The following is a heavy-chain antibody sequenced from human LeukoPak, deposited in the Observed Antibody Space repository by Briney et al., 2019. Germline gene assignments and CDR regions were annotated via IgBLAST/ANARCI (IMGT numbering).Heavy chain of an antibody. D-gene: IGHD5-18*01. J-gene: IGHJ5*02. CDR3: ARVDRVPYTAQYNWLDP. CDR2: INPNSGGT. V-gene: IGHV1-2*06. CDR1: GYTFTGYY. Sequence: ASVKVSCKASGYTFTGYYIHWVRQAPGEGLEWMGRINPNSGGTNYAQKFQGRVTMTRDTSISTAYMELSSLRSDDTAVYYCARVDRVPYTAQYNWLDPWGQGTLVTVSS.